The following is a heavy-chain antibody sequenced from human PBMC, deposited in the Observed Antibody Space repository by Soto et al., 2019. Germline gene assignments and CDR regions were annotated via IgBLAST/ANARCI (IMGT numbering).Heavy chain of an antibody. Sequence: EVQLLESGGGLVQPGGSLRLSCAASGFTFSSYAMSWVRQAPGKGLEWVSAISGSSGSNIYYAHSVKGRFTISRDNAKNSLFLQMNSLRAEDTAVYYCATNGPTMVTAGFDSWGQGTLVTVSS. V-gene: IGHV3-23*01. CDR2: ISGSSGSNI. J-gene: IGHJ4*02. D-gene: IGHD4-17*01. CDR3: ATNGPTMVTAGFDS. CDR1: GFTFSSYA.